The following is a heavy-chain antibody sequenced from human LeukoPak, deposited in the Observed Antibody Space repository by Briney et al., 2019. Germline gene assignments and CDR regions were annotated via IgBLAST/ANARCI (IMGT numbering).Heavy chain of an antibody. Sequence: PGESLRLSCAASGFTFSHHAMSWVRQAPGKGPEWVSSLIGSGASAYYTDSVKGRFTISRDNSKDTLFLQMNSLRADDTAVYYCARDLPGLEWFGNWGQGVLVTVSS. J-gene: IGHJ4*02. V-gene: IGHV3-23*01. CDR2: LIGSGASA. CDR1: GFTFSHHA. CDR3: ARDLPGLEWFGN. D-gene: IGHD3-3*01.